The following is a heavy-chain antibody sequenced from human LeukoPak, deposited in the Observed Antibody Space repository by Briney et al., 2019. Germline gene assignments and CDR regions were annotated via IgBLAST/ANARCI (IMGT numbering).Heavy chain of an antibody. J-gene: IGHJ4*02. Sequence: SETLSLTCTVSGGSISSSYYWGWIRQPPGKGLEWIGSIYYSGSTYYNPSLKSRVTISVDTSKNQFSLKLSSVTAADTAVYYCARRGSSGWYDYWGQGTLVTVSS. CDR2: IYYSGST. V-gene: IGHV4-39*01. CDR1: GGSISSSYY. D-gene: IGHD6-19*01. CDR3: ARRGSSGWYDY.